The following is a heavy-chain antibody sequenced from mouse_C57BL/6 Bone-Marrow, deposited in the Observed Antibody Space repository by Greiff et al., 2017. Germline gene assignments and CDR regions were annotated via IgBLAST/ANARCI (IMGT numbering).Heavy chain of an antibody. CDR2: IHPNSGST. CDR1: GYTFTSYW. CDR3: ARGPLSWFAY. V-gene: IGHV1-64*01. J-gene: IGHJ3*01. Sequence: QVHVKQPGAELVKPGASVKLSCKASGYTFTSYWMHWVKQRPGQGLEWIGMIHPNSGSTNYNEKFKSKATLTVEKSSSTAYMQLSSLTSEDSAVYYCARGPLSWFAYWGQGTLVTVSA.